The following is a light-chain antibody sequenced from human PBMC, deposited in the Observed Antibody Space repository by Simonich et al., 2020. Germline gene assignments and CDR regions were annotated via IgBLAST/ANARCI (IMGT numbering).Light chain of an antibody. CDR3: SSYTSSSTLV. V-gene: IGLV2-14*01. CDR2: DVS. J-gene: IGLJ2*01. Sequence: QSALTQPASVSGSPGQSLTISCTATSSDVGGYNYVSWYPQHPGKAPKLMIYDVSKRPSGVSNRFSGSKAGNTASLTISGLQAEDEADYYCSSYTSSSTLVFGGGTKLTVL. CDR1: SSDVGGYNY.